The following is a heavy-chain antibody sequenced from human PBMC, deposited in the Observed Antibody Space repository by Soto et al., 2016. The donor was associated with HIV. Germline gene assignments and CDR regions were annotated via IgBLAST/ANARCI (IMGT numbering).Heavy chain of an antibody. Sequence: QVQLVQSGAELEKPGSSVKVSCKASGGTFNNYAINWVRQAPGQGLEWMGGIIPIFGTANYAQKFQGRVTITADESTSTAYMELSNLRSEDTAVYYCATPYSYASGSYQGIDFWGQGTLVSVSS. CDR3: ATPYSYASGSYQGIDF. CDR2: IIPIFGTA. CDR1: GGTFNNYA. V-gene: IGHV1-69*13. J-gene: IGHJ4*02. D-gene: IGHD3-10*01.